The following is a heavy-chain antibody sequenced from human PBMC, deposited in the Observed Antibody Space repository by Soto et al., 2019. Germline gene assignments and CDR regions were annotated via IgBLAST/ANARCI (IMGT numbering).Heavy chain of an antibody. CDR1: GDSVSSNSAA. D-gene: IGHD2-15*01. V-gene: IGHV6-1*01. Sequence: SQTLSLTCAISGDSVSSNSAAWNWIRQSPSRGLEWLGRTYYRSKWYNDYAVSVKSRITINPDTSKNQFSLQLNSVTPEDTAAYYCARDFCGGSCYGPPYYYYGMDVWGQGTTVTVSS. CDR3: ARDFCGGSCYGPPYYYYGMDV. J-gene: IGHJ6*02. CDR2: TYYRSKWYN.